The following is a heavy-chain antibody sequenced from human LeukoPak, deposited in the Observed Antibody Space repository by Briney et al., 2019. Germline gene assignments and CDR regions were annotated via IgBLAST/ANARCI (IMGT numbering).Heavy chain of an antibody. J-gene: IGHJ6*03. V-gene: IGHV3-43D*03. CDR1: GFTFDDYA. D-gene: IGHD3-22*01. CDR3: ARDASDYDSSGYYYYYYYMDV. CDR2: ISWDGGST. Sequence: PGGSLRLSCAASGFTFDDYAMHWVRQAPGKGLEWVSLISWDGGSTYYADSVKGRFTISRDNAKNSLYLQMNSLRAEDTALYYCARDASDYDSSGYYYYYYYMDVWGKGTTVTVSS.